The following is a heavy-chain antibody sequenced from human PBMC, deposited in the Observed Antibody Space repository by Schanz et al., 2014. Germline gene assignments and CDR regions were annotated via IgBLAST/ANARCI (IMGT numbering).Heavy chain of an antibody. D-gene: IGHD4-17*01. CDR1: GGSVSSGGDY. V-gene: IGHV4-31*03. Sequence: QVQLQESGPGLVKPSQTLSLTCTVSGGSVSSGGDYWSWIRQHPGKGLEWIGFISYSGSTYYNPAIKRRVTISVDTSKNQFSLNLSSATAADTAVYCCARDRGHGDLPGDIWGQGTMVTDSS. CDR2: ISYSGST. J-gene: IGHJ3*02. CDR3: ARDRGHGDLPGDI.